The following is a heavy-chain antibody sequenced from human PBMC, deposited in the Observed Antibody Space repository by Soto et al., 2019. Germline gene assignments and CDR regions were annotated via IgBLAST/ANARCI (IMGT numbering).Heavy chain of an antibody. CDR3: AKDASIAVAGSDY. Sequence: EVQLLESGGGLVQPGGSLRLSCAASGFTFSSYAMSWVRQATGKGLEWVSAISGSGGSTYYADSVKGRFTISRDNSNNTLYLQINSLRAEDTAVYCCAKDASIAVAGSDYWGQGTLVTVSS. CDR1: GFTFSSYA. J-gene: IGHJ4*02. CDR2: ISGSGGST. D-gene: IGHD6-19*01. V-gene: IGHV3-23*01.